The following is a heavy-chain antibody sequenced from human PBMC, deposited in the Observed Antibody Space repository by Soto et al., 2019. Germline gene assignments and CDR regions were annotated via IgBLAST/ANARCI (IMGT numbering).Heavy chain of an antibody. CDR2: IYYSGST. CDR3: ARAEYYDILTGYYPHDAFDI. J-gene: IGHJ3*02. CDR1: GGSISSGGYY. Sequence: SETLSLTCTFSGGSISSGGYYWSWIRQHPGKGLEWIGYIYYSGSTYYNPSLKSRVTISVDTSKNQFSLKLSSVTAADTAVYYCARAEYYDILTGYYPHDAFDIWGQGTMVTVSS. V-gene: IGHV4-31*03. D-gene: IGHD3-9*01.